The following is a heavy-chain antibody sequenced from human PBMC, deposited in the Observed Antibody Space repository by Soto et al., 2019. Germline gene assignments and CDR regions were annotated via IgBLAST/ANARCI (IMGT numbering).Heavy chain of an antibody. J-gene: IGHJ3*02. CDR2: IYYSGST. D-gene: IGHD2-15*01. V-gene: IGHV4-59*08. Sequence: PSETLSLTCTVSGGSISSYYWSWIRQPPGKGLEWIGYIYYSGSTNYNPSLKSRVTISVDTSKNQFSLKLSSVTAADTAVYYCARLGYCSGGSCYGTYRDAFDIWGQGAMVTVSS. CDR1: GGSISSYY. CDR3: ARLGYCSGGSCYGTYRDAFDI.